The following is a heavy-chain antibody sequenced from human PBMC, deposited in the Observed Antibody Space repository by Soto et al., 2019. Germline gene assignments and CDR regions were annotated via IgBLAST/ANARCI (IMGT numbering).Heavy chain of an antibody. D-gene: IGHD6-13*01. CDR2: ISGSGGST. J-gene: IGHJ6*02. CDR3: AKVRQQLVPYYYYYGMDV. V-gene: IGHV3-23*01. Sequence: GGSLRLSCAASGFTFSGYAMSWVRQSPGKGLEWVSAISGSGGSTYYADSVKGRFTISRDNSKNTLYLQMNSLRAEDTAVYYCAKVRQQLVPYYYYYGMDVWGQGTTVTVSS. CDR1: GFTFSGYA.